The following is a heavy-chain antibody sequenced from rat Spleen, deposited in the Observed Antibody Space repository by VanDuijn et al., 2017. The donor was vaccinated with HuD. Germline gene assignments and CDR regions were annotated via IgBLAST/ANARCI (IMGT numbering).Heavy chain of an antibody. D-gene: IGHD3-4*01. Sequence: EVHLVESGGALVQPGRSLKLSCAASGFTFNAFSDYSMAWVRQAPKKGLEWVATISFDGSSTYYRDSVKGRFTIFRDNANSTLYLQMDSLRSEDTATYYCVQPLAYWGQGTLVTVSS. CDR3: VQPLAY. CDR2: ISFDGSST. V-gene: IGHV5-7*01. J-gene: IGHJ3*01. CDR1: GFTFNAFSDYS.